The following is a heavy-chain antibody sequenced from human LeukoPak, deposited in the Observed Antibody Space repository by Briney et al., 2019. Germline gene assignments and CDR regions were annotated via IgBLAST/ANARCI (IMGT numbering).Heavy chain of an antibody. V-gene: IGHV3-30-3*01. D-gene: IGHD3-10*01. CDR1: GFTFSSYA. Sequence: GGSLRLSCAASGFTFSSYAMHWVRQAPGKGLEWVAVISYDGSNKYYADSVKGRFTISRDNSKNTLYLQMNSLRAEDTAVYYCARDYGSGSYFDYWGQGTLVTVSS. J-gene: IGHJ4*02. CDR2: ISYDGSNK. CDR3: ARDYGSGSYFDY.